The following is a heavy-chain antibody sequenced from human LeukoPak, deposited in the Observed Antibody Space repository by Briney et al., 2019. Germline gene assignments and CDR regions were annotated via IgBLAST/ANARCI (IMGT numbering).Heavy chain of an antibody. CDR3: ARVTYGSGTYGAFDY. V-gene: IGHV3-23*01. CDR1: GFTFSSHG. Sequence: GGSLRLSRAASGFTFSSHGMSWVRQAPGKGLEWVSTISGSGDNTYYADSVKGRFTISRDNSENTLYLQMNSLRAEDTAVYYCARVTYGSGTYGAFDYWGQGTLVTVSS. J-gene: IGHJ4*02. D-gene: IGHD3-10*01. CDR2: ISGSGDNT.